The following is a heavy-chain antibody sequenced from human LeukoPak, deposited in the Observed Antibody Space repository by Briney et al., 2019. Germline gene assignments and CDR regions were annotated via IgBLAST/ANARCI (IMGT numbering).Heavy chain of an antibody. Sequence: SETLSLTCTVSGGSISSGGYYWSWIRQHPGKGLEWIGYIYYSGSTYYNPSLKSRVTISVDTSKNQFSLKLSSVTAADTAVYYCARGPYCSGGSCYPPEDDAFDIWGQGTMVTVSS. D-gene: IGHD2-15*01. CDR3: ARGPYCSGGSCYPPEDDAFDI. J-gene: IGHJ3*02. CDR1: GGSISSGGYY. CDR2: IYYSGST. V-gene: IGHV4-31*03.